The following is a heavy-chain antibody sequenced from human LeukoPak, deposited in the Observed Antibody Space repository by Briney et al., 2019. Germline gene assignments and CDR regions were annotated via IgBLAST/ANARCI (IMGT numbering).Heavy chain of an antibody. CDR1: GGSIKSDGYY. V-gene: IGHV4-31*03. D-gene: IGHD2-21*02. CDR3: AIQGLGPCGGDCYSA. J-gene: IGHJ5*02. CDR2: IYHSGST. Sequence: PSQTLSLTCTVSGGSIKSDGYYWSWVRQHPGKGLEWIGYIYHSGSTYYNPSLKSRVSMSVDMSKNHFSLKLNSVTAADTAMYYCAIQGLGPCGGDCYSAWGQGTLVTVSS.